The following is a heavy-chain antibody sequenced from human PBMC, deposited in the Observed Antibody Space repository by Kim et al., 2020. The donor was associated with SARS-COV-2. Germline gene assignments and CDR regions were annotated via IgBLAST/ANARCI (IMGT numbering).Heavy chain of an antibody. V-gene: IGHV3-21*01. CDR1: GFTFSSHS. CDR3: ARCDGLRYFDDYYGSDV. Sequence: GGSLRLSCAASGFTFSSHSMNWVRQAPGKGLEWVSSISSSSSHISYADSVKGRSTTSRDNAKNSLYLQMNSLRAEDTAVYYCARCDGLRYFDDYYGSDVWGQGTTVTVSS. CDR2: ISSSSSHI. J-gene: IGHJ6*02. D-gene: IGHD3-9*01.